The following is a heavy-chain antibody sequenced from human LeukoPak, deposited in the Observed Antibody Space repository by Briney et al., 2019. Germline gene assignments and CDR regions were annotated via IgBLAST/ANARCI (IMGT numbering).Heavy chain of an antibody. CDR1: GFTFSSYS. CDR2: ISSSSSYI. V-gene: IGHV3-21*01. J-gene: IGHJ4*02. D-gene: IGHD1-26*01. CDR3: AREGPSMHLGPKWELLPNFDY. Sequence: GGSLRLSCAASGFTFSSYSMNWVRQAPGKGLEWVSSISSSSSYIYYADSVKGRFTISRDNAKNSLYLQMNSLRAEDAAVYYCAREGPSMHLGPKWELLPNFDYWGQGTLVTVSS.